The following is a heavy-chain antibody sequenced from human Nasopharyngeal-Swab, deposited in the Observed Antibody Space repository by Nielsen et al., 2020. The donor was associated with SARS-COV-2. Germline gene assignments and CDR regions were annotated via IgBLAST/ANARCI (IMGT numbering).Heavy chain of an antibody. CDR3: ARTRVPLSYGSSPDAFDI. V-gene: IGHV2-70*04. J-gene: IGHJ3*02. D-gene: IGHD1-26*01. CDR2: IDWDDDK. Sequence: SGPTLVKPTQTLTLTCTFSGFSLSTSGMRVSWIRQPPGKALEWLARIDWDDDKFYSTSLKTRLTISKDTSKNQVVLTMTNMDPVDTATYYCARTRVPLSYGSSPDAFDIWGQGTMVTVSS. CDR1: GFSLSTSGMR.